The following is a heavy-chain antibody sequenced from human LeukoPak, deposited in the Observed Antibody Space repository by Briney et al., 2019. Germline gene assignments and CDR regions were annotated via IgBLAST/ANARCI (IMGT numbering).Heavy chain of an antibody. CDR1: GGSVSSGRYY. J-gene: IGHJ4*02. V-gene: IGHV4-61*01. CDR2: IYYSGST. Sequence: SETLSLTCTVSGGSVSSGRYYWSWIRQPPGKGLEWIGYIYYSGSTNYNPSLKSRVTISVDTSKNQFSLKLSSVTAADTAVYYCASGIIEMAAWSVFDYWGQGTLVTVSS. D-gene: IGHD5-24*01. CDR3: ASGIIEMAAWSVFDY.